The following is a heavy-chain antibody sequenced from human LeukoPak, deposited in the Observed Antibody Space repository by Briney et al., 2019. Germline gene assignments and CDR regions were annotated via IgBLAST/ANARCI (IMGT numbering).Heavy chain of an antibody. J-gene: IGHJ1*01. Sequence: GGSLRLSCAASGFTFDDSAMHWVRQIPGKGLEWVSGISWNSGIIDYADSVKGRFTIFRDNAKNSLYLQMNNLRPDDTAFYYCAKAPPYYSDSSGYFQHWGQGTLVTVSS. CDR2: ISWNSGII. CDR3: AKAPPYYSDSSGYFQH. CDR1: GFTFDDSA. V-gene: IGHV3-9*01. D-gene: IGHD3-22*01.